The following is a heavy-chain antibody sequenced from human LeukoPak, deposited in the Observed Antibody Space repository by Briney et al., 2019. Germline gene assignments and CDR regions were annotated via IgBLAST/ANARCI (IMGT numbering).Heavy chain of an antibody. Sequence: ASVKVSCKASGGTFSGYAISWVRQAPGQGLEWMGRIIPIFGTANYAQKFQGRVTITTDESTSTTYMELSSLRSEDTAVYYCTWNWNHGRFDYWGQGTLVTVSS. CDR1: GGTFSGYA. CDR3: TWNWNHGRFDY. V-gene: IGHV1-69*05. D-gene: IGHD1-14*01. CDR2: IIPIFGTA. J-gene: IGHJ4*02.